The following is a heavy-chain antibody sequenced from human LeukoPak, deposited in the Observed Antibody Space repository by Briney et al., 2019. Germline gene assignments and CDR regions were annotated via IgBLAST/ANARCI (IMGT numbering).Heavy chain of an antibody. D-gene: IGHD3-3*01. Sequence: PGVSLRLSCAPCGFSFSSYGMHWVRPPPAKGVDGVAFIRHDGSNKYYAHSVKGPFTISRNNSKNTLFLQINILRAQDTAVYYCAKDRIWSGYIFDYWGQGTLVTVSS. CDR3: AKDRIWSGYIFDY. CDR1: GFSFSSYG. CDR2: IRHDGSNK. J-gene: IGHJ4*02. V-gene: IGHV3-30*02.